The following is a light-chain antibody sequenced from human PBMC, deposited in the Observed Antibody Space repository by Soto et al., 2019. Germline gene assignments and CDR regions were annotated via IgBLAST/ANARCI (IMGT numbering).Light chain of an antibody. CDR3: QKRSNGPWT. J-gene: IGKJ1*01. CDR1: QSISSY. CDR2: AAS. Sequence: ETQKSCCHSLQSASLGVRGTITCWASQSISSYLAWYQQKPGKVPKLLIYAASTWPTGIPARFSGSGSGTDFTLTISSLQPEDVAAYYCQKRSNGPWTFGQGTKVDI. V-gene: IGKV1-27*01.